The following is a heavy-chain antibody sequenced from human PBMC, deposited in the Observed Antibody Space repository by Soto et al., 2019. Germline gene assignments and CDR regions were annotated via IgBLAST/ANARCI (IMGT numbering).Heavy chain of an antibody. J-gene: IGHJ4*02. D-gene: IGHD3-9*01. CDR2: INLDGSEQ. Sequence: GVLRLSCVASGFTFTRYYMTWVRQAPGKGLEWVASINLDGSEQFYVDSVKGRFIISRDNARSSLYLQMNSLRAEDTAPYFCSRENWFQDYWGPGTLVTVSS. V-gene: IGHV3-7*03. CDR1: GFTFTRYY. CDR3: SRENWFQDY.